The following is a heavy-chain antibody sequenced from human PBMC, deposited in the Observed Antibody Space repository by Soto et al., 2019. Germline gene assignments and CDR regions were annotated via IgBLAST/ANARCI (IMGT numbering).Heavy chain of an antibody. J-gene: IGHJ6*02. CDR1: GYTFTSYG. CDR3: ARRTYYDFWSGYYYYGMDV. CDR2: ISADNGNT. V-gene: IGHV1-18*04. Sequence: ASVKVSCKASGYTFTSYGISWVRQAPGQGLEWMGWISADNGNTNYAQKLQGRVTMTTDTSTSTAYMELRSLRSDDTAVYYCARRTYYDFWSGYYYYGMDVWGQGTTVTVSS. D-gene: IGHD3-3*01.